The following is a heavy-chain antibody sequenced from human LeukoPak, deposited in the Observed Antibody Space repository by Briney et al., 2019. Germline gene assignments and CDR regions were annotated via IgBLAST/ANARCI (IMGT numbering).Heavy chain of an antibody. CDR3: AIDPNWGTHS. CDR1: GFTFSTYA. V-gene: IGHV3-23*01. CDR2: ISGDGDNT. J-gene: IGHJ4*02. D-gene: IGHD7-27*01. Sequence: GGSLRLSCAASGFTFSTYAMSWVRQAPGKGLEWVSAISGDGDNTHYADSVKGRFSISRDNSKNALYLQMNSLRVEDTAVYYCAIDPNWGTHSWGQGVLVTVSS.